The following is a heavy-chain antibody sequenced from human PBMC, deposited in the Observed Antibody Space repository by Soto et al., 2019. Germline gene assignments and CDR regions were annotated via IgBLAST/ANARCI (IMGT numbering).Heavy chain of an antibody. CDR3: ARGGISHWAYFYYMDV. CDR2: IHHIGSI. J-gene: IGHJ6*03. V-gene: IGHV4-39*07. D-gene: IGHD2-21*01. Sequence: SETLSLTCTVSGGSINSDHYHWTWLRQAPGMALEWIGEIHHIGSIRYNPSLKSRVTMSVDTSKNQFSLTLNSVTAADTATYYCARGGISHWAYFYYMDVWDRGTTVTVSS. CDR1: GGSINSDHYH.